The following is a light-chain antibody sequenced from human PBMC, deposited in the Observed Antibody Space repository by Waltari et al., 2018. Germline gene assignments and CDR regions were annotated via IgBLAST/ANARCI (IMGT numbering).Light chain of an antibody. CDR1: ALPNQY. V-gene: IGLV3-25*03. Sequence: SFELTQPPSASVSPGQTATIPCSGDALPNQYAYWYQQKPGQAPVLMIYKDTERPSGIPERVSGSRSGTIVTLTISGVQAEDQADYYCQSTYSGGFFYFFGTGTEVTGL. J-gene: IGLJ1*01. CDR2: KDT. CDR3: QSTYSGGFFYF.